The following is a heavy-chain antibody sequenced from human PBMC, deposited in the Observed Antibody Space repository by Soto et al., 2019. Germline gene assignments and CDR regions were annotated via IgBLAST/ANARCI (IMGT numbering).Heavy chain of an antibody. CDR2: INSDGSST. V-gene: IGHV3-74*01. D-gene: IGHD5-18*01. CDR3: ARDPGFLQGIQLWTYYYGMDV. J-gene: IGHJ6*02. CDR1: GFTFSSYW. Sequence: GGSLRLSCAASGFTFSSYWMHWVRQAPGKGLVWVSRINSDGSSTSYADSVKGRFTISRDNAKNTLYLQMNSLRAEDTAVYYCARDPGFLQGIQLWTYYYGMDVWGQGTTVTVSS.